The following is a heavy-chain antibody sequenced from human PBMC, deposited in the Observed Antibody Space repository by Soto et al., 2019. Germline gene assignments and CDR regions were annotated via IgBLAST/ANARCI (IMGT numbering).Heavy chain of an antibody. CDR2: IDWDDNK. D-gene: IGHD4-17*01. J-gene: IGHJ4*02. Sequence: SGPTLVNPTQTLTLTCTFSGFSLSTYGVCVSWIRQPPGKALEWLALIDWDDNKYYNTSLKTRLTISKDTSKSQVVLTMTHMDPVDTATFFCARIHYGGSYYFDYWGQGTLVTVSS. V-gene: IGHV2-70*01. CDR3: ARIHYGGSYYFDY. CDR1: GFSLSTYGVC.